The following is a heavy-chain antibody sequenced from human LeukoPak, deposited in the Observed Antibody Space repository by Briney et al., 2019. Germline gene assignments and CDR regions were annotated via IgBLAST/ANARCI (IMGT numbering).Heavy chain of an antibody. CDR1: GFTFSSYA. V-gene: IGHV3-30-3*01. CDR2: ISYDGSNK. D-gene: IGHD3-9*01. CDR3: AKDRQGRYFDWLLPPYYFDY. Sequence: GRSLRLSCAASGFTFSSYAMHWVRQAPGKGLEWVAVISYDGSNKYYADSVKGRFTISRDNSKNTLYLQMNSLRAEDTAVYYCAKDRQGRYFDWLLPPYYFDYWGQGTLVTVSS. J-gene: IGHJ4*02.